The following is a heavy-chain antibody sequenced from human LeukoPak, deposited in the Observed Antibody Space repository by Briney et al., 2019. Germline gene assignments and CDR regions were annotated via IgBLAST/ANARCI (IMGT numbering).Heavy chain of an antibody. Sequence: SETLSLTCTVSGGSISDYYWNWMRQPPGKGLEWIGYIYYSGRTNYNPSLKSRVSISVDTSKNQFSLKLSSVTAADTAVYYCARGQQWLVPWGQGTLVTVSS. J-gene: IGHJ5*02. CDR1: GGSISDYY. CDR2: IYYSGRT. CDR3: ARGQQWLVP. D-gene: IGHD6-19*01. V-gene: IGHV4-59*12.